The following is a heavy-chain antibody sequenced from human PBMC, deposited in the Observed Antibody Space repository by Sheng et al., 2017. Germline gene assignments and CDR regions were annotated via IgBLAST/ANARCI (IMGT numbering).Heavy chain of an antibody. CDR3: ARAIRDQLLSDS. J-gene: IGHJ4*02. D-gene: IGHD2-2*01. Sequence: QVQLVQSGAEVRKPGASVKISCKTSGYTFLNYDIIWVRQATGQGLEWMGWMNPKSENRGFTRQFQSRVTVTRDTSISTAYMELTNLRSEDTAIYYCARAIRDQLLSDSWGQGTLVTVSP. CDR2: MNPKSENR. CDR1: GYTFLNYD. V-gene: IGHV1-8*03.